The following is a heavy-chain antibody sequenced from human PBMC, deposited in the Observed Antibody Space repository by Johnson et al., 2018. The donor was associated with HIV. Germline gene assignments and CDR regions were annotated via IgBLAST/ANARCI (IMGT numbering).Heavy chain of an antibody. D-gene: IGHD6-13*01. CDR1: GFTFSTYA. Sequence: VQVVESGGGVVQPGRSLRLSCAASGFTFSTYAMHWVRQAPGKGLEWVAVISYDGSNKYYADSVKGRFTISRDNSKNTLYLQMNSLRAEDTAVYYCARVLMRGQQLVPLAFDIWGQGTMVTVSS. CDR2: ISYDGSNK. J-gene: IGHJ3*02. CDR3: ARVLMRGQQLVPLAFDI. V-gene: IGHV3-30-3*01.